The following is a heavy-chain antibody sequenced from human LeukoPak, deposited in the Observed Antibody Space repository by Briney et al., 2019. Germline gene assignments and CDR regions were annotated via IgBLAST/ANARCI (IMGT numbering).Heavy chain of an antibody. Sequence: SVKVSCKASGGTFSSYAISWVRQAPGQGLEWMGGIIPIFGTANYAQKFQGRVTITADESTSTAYMELSSLRSEDTAVYYCARDDCSGGSCYFDYWSQGTLVTVSS. D-gene: IGHD2-15*01. CDR2: IIPIFGTA. CDR3: ARDDCSGGSCYFDY. J-gene: IGHJ4*02. CDR1: GGTFSSYA. V-gene: IGHV1-69*13.